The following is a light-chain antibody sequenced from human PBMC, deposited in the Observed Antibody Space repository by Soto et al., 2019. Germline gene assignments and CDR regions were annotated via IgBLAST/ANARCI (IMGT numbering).Light chain of an antibody. CDR2: DND. Sequence: QSVLTQPPSVSAAPGQRITISCSGSGSNIGGFSVSWYQHLPGTAPKLLIYDNDKRPSGIPDRFSGSKSGTSATLAITTLQSGDEAHYFCRAWDNTQIGVFGPGTKLTVL. V-gene: IGLV1-51*01. J-gene: IGLJ3*02. CDR1: GSNIGGFS. CDR3: RAWDNTQIGV.